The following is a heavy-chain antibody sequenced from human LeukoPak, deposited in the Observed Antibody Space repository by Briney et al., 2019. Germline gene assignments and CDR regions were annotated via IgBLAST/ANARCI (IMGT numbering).Heavy chain of an antibody. J-gene: IGHJ4*02. D-gene: IGHD1-1*01. CDR3: ARDLGDWNDGGY. Sequence: SVKVSCKASGGTFSSYAISWVRQAPGQGLEWMGRIIPILGIANYAQKFQGRVTITADKSTSTAYMELSSLRSEDTAVYYCARDLGDWNDGGYRGQGTLVTVSS. V-gene: IGHV1-69*04. CDR1: GGTFSSYA. CDR2: IIPILGIA.